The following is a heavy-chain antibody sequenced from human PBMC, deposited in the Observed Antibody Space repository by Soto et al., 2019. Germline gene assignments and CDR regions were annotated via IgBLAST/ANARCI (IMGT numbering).Heavy chain of an antibody. Sequence: QVQLVQSGAEVKKPGASVKVSCKASGYTFTSYDINWVRQATGQGLEWMGWMNPNSGNTGYAQKFQGRVTMTRNTSISTAYMELSSLRSEDTAVYYCARGHQPYIVLVPAAMGYYYGMDVWGQGTTVTVSS. CDR3: ARGHQPYIVLVPAAMGYYYGMDV. J-gene: IGHJ6*02. D-gene: IGHD2-2*01. V-gene: IGHV1-8*01. CDR1: GYTFTSYD. CDR2: MNPNSGNT.